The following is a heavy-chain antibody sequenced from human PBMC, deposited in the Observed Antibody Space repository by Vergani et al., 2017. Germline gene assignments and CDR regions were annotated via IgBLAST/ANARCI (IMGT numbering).Heavy chain of an antibody. D-gene: IGHD2-2*01. CDR1: GFTFSSYG. Sequence: VQLVESGGGLVQPGGSLRLSCAASGFTFSSYGMHWVRQAPGKGLEWVVVISYDGSNKYYADSVKGRFTISRDNSKNTLYLQMNSLRAEDTAVYYCAKNPRYCSSTSCRALVWGQGTTVTVSS. J-gene: IGHJ6*02. V-gene: IGHV3-30*18. CDR3: AKNPRYCSSTSCRALV. CDR2: ISYDGSNK.